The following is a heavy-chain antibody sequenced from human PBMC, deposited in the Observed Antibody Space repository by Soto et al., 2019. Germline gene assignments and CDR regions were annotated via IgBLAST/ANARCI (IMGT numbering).Heavy chain of an antibody. CDR1: GGSISSSSYY. J-gene: IGHJ2*01. Sequence: QLQLQESGPGLVKPSETLSLTCTVSGGSISSSSYYWGWIRQPPGKGLEWIGSIYYSGSTYYNPSLKSRVTISVDTSKNQFSLKLSSVTAADTAVYYCARLGDSYGYGWYFDLWGRGTLVTVSS. CDR2: IYYSGST. CDR3: ARLGDSYGYGWYFDL. V-gene: IGHV4-39*01. D-gene: IGHD5-18*01.